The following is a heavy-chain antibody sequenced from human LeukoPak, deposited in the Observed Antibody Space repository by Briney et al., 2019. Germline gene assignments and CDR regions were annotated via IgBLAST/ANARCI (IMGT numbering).Heavy chain of an antibody. CDR1: GYSISSGYY. V-gene: IGHV4-38-2*02. D-gene: IGHD5-18*01. CDR3: ARSREGIQLWLGFDY. CDR2: IYHSGST. Sequence: SETLSLTCTVSGYSISSGYYWGWIRQPPGKGLEWIGSIYHSGSTYYNPSLKSRVTISVDTSKNQFSLKLSSVTAADTAVYYCARSREGIQLWLGFDYWGQGTLVTVSS. J-gene: IGHJ4*02.